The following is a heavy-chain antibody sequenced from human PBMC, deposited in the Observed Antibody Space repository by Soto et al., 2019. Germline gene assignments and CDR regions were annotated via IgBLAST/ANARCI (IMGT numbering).Heavy chain of an antibody. D-gene: IGHD3-22*01. J-gene: IGHJ6*02. CDR2: IIPIFGTA. Sequence: ASVKVSCKASGGTFSSYAISWVRQAPGQGLEWMGGIIPIFGTANYAQKFQGRATITADESTSTAYMELSSLRSEDTAVYYCARARPTANYYDSSGYYFYGMDVWGQGTTVTVSS. V-gene: IGHV1-69*13. CDR3: ARARPTANYYDSSGYYFYGMDV. CDR1: GGTFSSYA.